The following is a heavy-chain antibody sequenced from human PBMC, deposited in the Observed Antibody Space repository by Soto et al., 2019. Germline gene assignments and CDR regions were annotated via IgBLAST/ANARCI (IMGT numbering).Heavy chain of an antibody. V-gene: IGHV1-69*06. D-gene: IGHD2-2*01. CDR2: IIPIFGTA. Sequence: QVQLVQSGAEVKQPGSSVKVSCKASGGTFSSYAISWVRQAPGQGLEWMGGIIPIFGTANSAQKFQGRVTITADKSTSTAYMELRSLRSEDTAVYYCASSRIVVVPAAISILWFDPWGQGTLVTVSS. CDR3: ASSRIVVVPAAISILWFDP. J-gene: IGHJ5*02. CDR1: GGTFSSYA.